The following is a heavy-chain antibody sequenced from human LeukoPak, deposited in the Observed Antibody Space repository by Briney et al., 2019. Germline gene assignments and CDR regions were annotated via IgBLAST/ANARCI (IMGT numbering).Heavy chain of an antibody. V-gene: IGHV3-30*18. J-gene: IGHJ4*02. Sequence: GRSLRLSCAASGFTFSSYGMHWVRQAPGKGLEWVAVISYDGSNKYYADSVKGRFTISRDNSKNTLYLQMNSLRAEDTAVYYCAKGLYYGPGDWGQGTLVTVSS. CDR3: AKGLYYGPGD. D-gene: IGHD3-10*01. CDR2: ISYDGSNK. CDR1: GFTFSSYG.